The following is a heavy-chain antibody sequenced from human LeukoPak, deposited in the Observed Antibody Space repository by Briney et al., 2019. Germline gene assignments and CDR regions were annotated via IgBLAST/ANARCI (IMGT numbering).Heavy chain of an antibody. CDR1: GGSISSSSYY. V-gene: IGHV4-39*01. Sequence: SETLSLTCSVSGGSISSSSYYWGWIRQPRGKGLEWLGSIYYSGSTYYNPSLKSRGTISVDTSKNQFSLKLSSVTAADTAVYYCARLLAVAGQDVDYWGQGTLVTVSS. J-gene: IGHJ4*02. CDR2: IYYSGST. D-gene: IGHD6-19*01. CDR3: ARLLAVAGQDVDY.